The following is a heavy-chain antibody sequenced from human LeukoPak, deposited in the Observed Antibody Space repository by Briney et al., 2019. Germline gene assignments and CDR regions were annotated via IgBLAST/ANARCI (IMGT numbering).Heavy chain of an antibody. V-gene: IGHV1-69*13. J-gene: IGHJ6*02. CDR2: IIPIFGTA. CDR3: ASSYVDNYYYYYGMDV. CDR1: GDTFSSYA. Sequence: GASVKVSCKASGDTFSSYAISWVRQAPGQGLEWMGGIIPIFGTANYAQKFQGRVTITADESTSTAYMELSSLRSEDTAVYYCASSYVDNYYYYYGMDVRGQGTTVTVSS. D-gene: IGHD3-16*01.